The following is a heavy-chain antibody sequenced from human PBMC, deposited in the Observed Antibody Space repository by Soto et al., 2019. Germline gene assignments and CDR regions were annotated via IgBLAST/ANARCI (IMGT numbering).Heavy chain of an antibody. CDR3: ARSPLKDSSAYSSSDY. D-gene: IGHD3-22*01. V-gene: IGHV1-69*13. Sequence: VKVSCKASGGTFSSYAISWVRQAPGQGLEWMGGIIPIFGTANYAQKFQGRVTITADESTSTAYMELSSLRSEDTAVYYCARSPLKDSSAYSSSDYWGQGTLLTVSS. CDR2: IIPIFGTA. J-gene: IGHJ4*02. CDR1: GGTFSSYA.